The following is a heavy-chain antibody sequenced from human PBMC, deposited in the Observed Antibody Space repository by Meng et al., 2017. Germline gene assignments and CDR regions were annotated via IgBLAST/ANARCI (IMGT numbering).Heavy chain of an antibody. CDR2: INTNTGNP. V-gene: IGHV7-4-1*02. J-gene: IGHJ4*02. CDR1: GYTFTRYA. D-gene: IGHD6-19*01. CDR3: ARMGIAVAGTLGWEDY. Sequence: QGRLVRSGSELKKPGASVKVSCKASGYTFTRYAMNWVRQAPGQGLEWMGWINTNTGNPTYAQGFTGRFVFSLDTSVSTAYLQISSLKAEDTAVYYCARMGIAVAGTLGWEDYWGQGTLVTVSS.